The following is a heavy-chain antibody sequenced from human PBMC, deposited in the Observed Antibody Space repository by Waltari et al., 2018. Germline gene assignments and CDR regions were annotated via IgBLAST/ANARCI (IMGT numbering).Heavy chain of an antibody. CDR1: GDPLSRSDF. Sequence: QLQESGPRLVKPSGTLSLPGGVSGDPLSRSDFWSWVRQPPGKGLEWIGQVRGDGRANYNPSFASRVTVSLDTYNNQFSLMVTSATAADTAVYYCARDRGRGLYLDSWGPGTLVTVSP. J-gene: IGHJ4*02. V-gene: IGHV4-4*02. CDR3: ARDRGRGLYLDS. D-gene: IGHD2-15*01. CDR2: VRGDGRA.